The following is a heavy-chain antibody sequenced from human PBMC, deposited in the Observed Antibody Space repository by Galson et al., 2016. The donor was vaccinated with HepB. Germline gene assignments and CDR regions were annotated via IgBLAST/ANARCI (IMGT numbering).Heavy chain of an antibody. Sequence: SETLSLTCSVSGDSITTYFWTWIRQPPGKGLEWIGYIHYTGSTNYNPFLKRRVTISVGSSKNQFSLKLRSVPAADTAVSYFGRDLGAGRGPKRYSYHSMDVWGQGTTVTVSS. D-gene: IGHD1-14*01. CDR1: GDSITTYF. CDR3: GRDLGAGRGPKRYSYHSMDV. J-gene: IGHJ6*02. V-gene: IGHV4-59*01. CDR2: IHYTGST.